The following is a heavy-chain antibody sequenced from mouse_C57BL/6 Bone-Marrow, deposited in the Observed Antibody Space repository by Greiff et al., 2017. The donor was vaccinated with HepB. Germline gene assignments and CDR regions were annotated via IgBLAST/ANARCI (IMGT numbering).Heavy chain of an antibody. J-gene: IGHJ4*01. CDR3: ARHELGYYYAMDY. Sequence: VQGVESGPGLVAPSQSLSITCTVSGFSLTSYGVHWVRQPPGKGLEWLVVIWSDGSTTYNSALKSRLSISKDNSKSQVFLKMNSLQTDDTAMYYCARHELGYYYAMDYWGQGTSVTVSS. CDR1: GFSLTSYG. V-gene: IGHV2-6-1*01. CDR2: IWSDGST. D-gene: IGHD4-1*01.